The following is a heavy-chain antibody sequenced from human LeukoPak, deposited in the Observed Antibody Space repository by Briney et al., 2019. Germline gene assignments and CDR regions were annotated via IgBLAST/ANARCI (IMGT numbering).Heavy chain of an antibody. CDR2: IKQDGSEK. CDR1: GFTFSSYW. Sequence: SGGSLRLSCAASGFTFSSYWMSWVRQAPGKGLEWVANIKQDGSEKYYVDSVKGRFTISRDNAKNSLYLQMNSLRAEDTAVYYCASRGHAGPFGVWFDPWAREPWSPSPQ. J-gene: IGHJ5*02. D-gene: IGHD3-10*01. CDR3: ASRGHAGPFGVWFDP. V-gene: IGHV3-7*01.